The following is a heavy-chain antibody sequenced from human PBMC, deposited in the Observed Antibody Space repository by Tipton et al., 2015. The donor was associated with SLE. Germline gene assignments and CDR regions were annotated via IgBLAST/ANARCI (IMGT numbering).Heavy chain of an antibody. J-gene: IGHJ4*02. CDR3: ARDPDYGDPGPFFDY. CDR1: GFTFSSYW. V-gene: IGHV3-7*01. Sequence: SLRLSCAASGFTFSSYWMTWVRQAPGKGLEWVAIIDQHGYGKTYVDSVKGRFTISRDNAKNSLFLQMNSLRGDDTAVYYCARDPDYGDPGPFFDYWGQGTLVTVSS. CDR2: IDQHGYGK. D-gene: IGHD4-17*01.